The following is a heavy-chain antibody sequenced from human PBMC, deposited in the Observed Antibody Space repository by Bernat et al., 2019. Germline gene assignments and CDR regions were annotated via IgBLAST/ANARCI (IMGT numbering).Heavy chain of an antibody. V-gene: IGHV3-74*01. D-gene: IGHD6-19*01. CDR1: GFTFSSYW. CDR3: AKSRPFGYGSGWYGMDV. J-gene: IGHJ6*02. CDR2: INSDGSST. Sequence: EVQLVESGGGLVQPGGSLRLSCAASGFTFSSYWMHWVRQAPGKGLVWVSRINSDGSSTSYADSVKGRFTISRDNAKNTLYLQMNSLRAEDTAVYYCAKSRPFGYGSGWYGMDVWGLGTTVTVSS.